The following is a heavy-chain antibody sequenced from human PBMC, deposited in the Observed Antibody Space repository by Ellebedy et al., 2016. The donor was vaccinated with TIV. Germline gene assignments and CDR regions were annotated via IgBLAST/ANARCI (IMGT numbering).Heavy chain of an antibody. Sequence: GESLKISCAASGFTFSSYDMHWVRQAPGKGLEWVALISYDANNKYYADSVKGRFTISRDNSKNTLYLQMNSLRPEDTGVYYCAKVPVGYCTTPPCFYLDYWGQGTLVTVSS. CDR3: AKVPVGYCTTPPCFYLDY. V-gene: IGHV3-30*18. D-gene: IGHD2-8*01. J-gene: IGHJ4*02. CDR2: ISYDANNK. CDR1: GFTFSSYD.